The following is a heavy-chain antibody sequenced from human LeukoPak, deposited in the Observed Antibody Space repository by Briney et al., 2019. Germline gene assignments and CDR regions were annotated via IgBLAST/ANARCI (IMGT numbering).Heavy chain of an antibody. Sequence: GGSLRLSCAASGFTFSSYWMHWVRQAPGKGLVWVSRINSDGSSTSYADSVKGRFTISRDNAKNTLYLQMNSLRAEDTAVYYCARDGDSSGYYSAWYYFDYWGQGTLATVSS. CDR3: ARDGDSSGYYSAWYYFDY. J-gene: IGHJ4*02. V-gene: IGHV3-74*01. CDR1: GFTFSSYW. CDR2: INSDGSST. D-gene: IGHD3-22*01.